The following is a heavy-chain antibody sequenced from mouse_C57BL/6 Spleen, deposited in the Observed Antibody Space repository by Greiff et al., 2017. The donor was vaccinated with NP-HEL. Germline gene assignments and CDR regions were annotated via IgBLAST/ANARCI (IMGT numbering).Heavy chain of an antibody. D-gene: IGHD1-1*01. CDR3: ATHMGDGSFDY. V-gene: IGHV5-6*02. Sequence: EVKLVESGGDLVKPGGSLKLSCAASGFTFSSYGMSWVRQTPDKRLEWVATISSGGSYTYYPDSVKGRFTISRDNAKNTLYLQMSSLKSEDTAMYYCATHMGDGSFDYWGQGTTLTVSS. CDR1: GFTFSSYG. CDR2: ISSGGSYT. J-gene: IGHJ2*01.